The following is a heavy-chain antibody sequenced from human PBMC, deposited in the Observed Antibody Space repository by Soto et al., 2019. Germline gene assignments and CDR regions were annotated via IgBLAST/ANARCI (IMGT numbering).Heavy chain of an antibody. V-gene: IGHV3-23*01. CDR1: GFTFSSYA. Sequence: GGSLRLSCAASGFTFSSYAMSWVRQAPGKGLEWVSAISGSGGSTYYADSVKGRFTISRDNSKNTLYLQMNSLRAEDTAVYYCAKGVDSWLLGSYYYYYYMDVWGKGTTVTVSS. CDR3: AKGVDSWLLGSYYYYYYMDV. J-gene: IGHJ6*03. D-gene: IGHD6-13*01. CDR2: ISGSGGST.